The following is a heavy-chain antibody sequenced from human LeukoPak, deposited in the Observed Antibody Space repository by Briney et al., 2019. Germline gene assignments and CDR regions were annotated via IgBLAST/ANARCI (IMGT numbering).Heavy chain of an antibody. V-gene: IGHV4-59*12. CDR1: GGSISGYY. Sequence: SETLSLTCTVSGGSISGYYWSWIRQPPGKGLEWIGYIYYSGSTNYNPSLKSRVTISVDTSKNQFSLKLSSVTAADTAVYYCARGRVDYYGSGSYYSGGKYYYYYMDVWGKGTTVTVSS. D-gene: IGHD3-10*01. J-gene: IGHJ6*03. CDR3: ARGRVDYYGSGSYYSGGKYYYYYMDV. CDR2: IYYSGST.